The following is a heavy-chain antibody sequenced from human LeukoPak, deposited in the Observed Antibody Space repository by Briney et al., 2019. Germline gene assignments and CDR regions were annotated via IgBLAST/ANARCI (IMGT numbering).Heavy chain of an antibody. CDR1: GFTFSSYA. Sequence: GGSLRLSCAASGFTFSSYAMSWVRQAPRKGLEWVSTISASGISTYYADSVKGRFTISRDNSKNTLYLQMNSLRAEDTAVYYWAKSSSGTDNPVGFDPWGQGTLVTVSS. V-gene: IGHV3-23*01. D-gene: IGHD3-22*01. CDR3: AKSSSGTDNPVGFDP. J-gene: IGHJ5*02. CDR2: ISASGIST.